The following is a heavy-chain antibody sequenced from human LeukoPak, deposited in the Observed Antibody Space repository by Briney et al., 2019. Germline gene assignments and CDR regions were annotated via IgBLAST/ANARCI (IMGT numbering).Heavy chain of an antibody. J-gene: IGHJ4*02. CDR3: AKVHYSSSWYYFDY. V-gene: IGHV3-30*18. CDR2: ISYDGSNK. D-gene: IGHD6-13*01. CDR1: GFTFSSNW. Sequence: GGSLRLSCAASGFTFSSNWMHWVRQAPGKGLEWVAVISYDGSNKYYADSVKGRFTISRDNSKNTLYLQMNSLRAEDTAVYYCAKVHYSSSWYYFDYWGQGTLVTVSS.